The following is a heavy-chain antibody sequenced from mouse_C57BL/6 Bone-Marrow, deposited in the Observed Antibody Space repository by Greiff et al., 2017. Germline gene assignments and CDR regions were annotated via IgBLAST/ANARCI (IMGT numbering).Heavy chain of an antibody. J-gene: IGHJ1*03. CDR1: GYTFTDYY. CDR2: INPYNGGT. V-gene: IGHV1-19*01. D-gene: IGHD1-1*01. Sequence: VQLQQSGPVLVKPGASVKMSCKASGYTFTDYYMHWVKQSHGKSLEWIGVINPYNGGTSYNQKFKGKATLTVDKSSSTAYMELNSLTSEDSAVYYCASIDTVVATFYWYFDVWGTGTTVTVSS. CDR3: ASIDTVVATFYWYFDV.